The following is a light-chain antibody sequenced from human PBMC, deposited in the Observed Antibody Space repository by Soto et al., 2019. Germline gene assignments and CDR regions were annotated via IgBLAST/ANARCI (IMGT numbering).Light chain of an antibody. CDR1: SSDIGGYKY. J-gene: IGLJ2*01. CDR2: EVS. CDR3: SSCTTSDTLV. Sequence: QSVLTQPASVSGSPGQSITISCTGSSSDIGGYKYVSWYQHFPGKAPKLIIYEVSSRPSGVSYRFSGSKSGNTAFLTISGLQAEAESHYYCSSCTTSDTLVFGGGTKLTVL. V-gene: IGLV2-14*01.